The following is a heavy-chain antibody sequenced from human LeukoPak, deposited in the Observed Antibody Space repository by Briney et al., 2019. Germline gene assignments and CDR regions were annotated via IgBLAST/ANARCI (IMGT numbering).Heavy chain of an antibody. D-gene: IGHD1-26*01. V-gene: IGHV4-59*08. J-gene: IGHJ4*02. CDR1: GGSISSAY. CDR2: ISYSGST. Sequence: PLETLSLTCTVSGGSISSAYWSWIRQPPGKGLEWIGYISYSGSTNYNPSLKSRVTISVDTSKNQFSLKLSSVTAADTAVYYCATGSHYFDYWGQGTLVTVSS. CDR3: ATGSHYFDY.